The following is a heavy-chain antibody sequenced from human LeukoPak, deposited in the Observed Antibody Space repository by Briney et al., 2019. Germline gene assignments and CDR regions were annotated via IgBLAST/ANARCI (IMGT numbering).Heavy chain of an antibody. J-gene: IGHJ4*02. D-gene: IGHD6-13*01. Sequence: GGSLRLSCAASGFTFSNYWMSWVRQAPGKGLEWVANMNQDGSHKYYVDSVKGRFTISRDNAKNSLYLQMNSLRAEDTAVYYCARIRQLGGYYFDYWGQGSLVTVSS. CDR3: ARIRQLGGYYFDY. CDR1: GFTFSNYW. CDR2: MNQDGSHK. V-gene: IGHV3-7*01.